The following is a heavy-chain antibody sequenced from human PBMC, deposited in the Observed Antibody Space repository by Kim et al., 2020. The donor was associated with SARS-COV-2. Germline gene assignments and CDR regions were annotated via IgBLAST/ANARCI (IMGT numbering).Heavy chain of an antibody. CDR3: ARHTFWSSGWYAYFDY. CDR2: IYYSGST. J-gene: IGHJ4*02. D-gene: IGHD6-19*01. CDR1: GGSISSSSYY. Sequence: SETLSLTCTVSGGSISSSSYYWGWIRQPPGKGLEWIGSIYYSGSTYYNPSLKSRVTISVDTSKNQFSLKLSSVTAADTAVHYCARHTFWSSGWYAYFDYWGQGTLVTVSS. V-gene: IGHV4-39*01.